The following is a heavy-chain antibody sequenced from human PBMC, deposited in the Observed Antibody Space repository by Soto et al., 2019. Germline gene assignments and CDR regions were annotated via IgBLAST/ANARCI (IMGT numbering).Heavy chain of an antibody. Sequence: GESLKISCKGSGYSFTSYWIGWVRQMPGKGLEWMGMIYPGDSDTRYSPSLQGQVTISVDKSLSTAYLQWSSLKASDSGIYYCARQQWVGRNYFYYGMDVWGQGTTVTVSS. J-gene: IGHJ6*02. V-gene: IGHV5-51*01. CDR2: IYPGDSDT. CDR3: ARQQWVGRNYFYYGMDV. CDR1: GYSFTSYW. D-gene: IGHD6-19*01.